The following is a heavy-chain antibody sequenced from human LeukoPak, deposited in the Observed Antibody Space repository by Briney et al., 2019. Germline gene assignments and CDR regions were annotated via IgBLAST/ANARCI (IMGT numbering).Heavy chain of an antibody. CDR3: ATPLGYCSGGSCFPGAEIDY. J-gene: IGHJ4*02. D-gene: IGHD2-15*01. V-gene: IGHV1-2*06. CDR2: INPNSGGT. Sequence: ASVKVSCKASGYTFTSYGISWVRQAPGQGLEWMGRINPNSGGTNYAQRFQGRVTMTRDTSISTAYMELSRLRSDDTAVYYCATPLGYCSGGSCFPGAEIDYWGQGTLVTVSS. CDR1: GYTFTSYG.